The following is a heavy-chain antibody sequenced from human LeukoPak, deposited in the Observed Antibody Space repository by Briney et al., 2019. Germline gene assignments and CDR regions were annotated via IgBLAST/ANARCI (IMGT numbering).Heavy chain of an antibody. V-gene: IGHV3-43*02. CDR1: GFTFDAYA. Sequence: GGSLRLSCEASGFTFDAYAMHWVRQAPGKGLEWVSLINKDGSATYYADSVKGRFTISRDNSKNSLYLQMNSLRSEDTALYYCATWAFYHSLDVWGQGTTVTVSS. J-gene: IGHJ6*02. CDR3: ATWAFYHSLDV. CDR2: INKDGSAT. D-gene: IGHD1-26*01.